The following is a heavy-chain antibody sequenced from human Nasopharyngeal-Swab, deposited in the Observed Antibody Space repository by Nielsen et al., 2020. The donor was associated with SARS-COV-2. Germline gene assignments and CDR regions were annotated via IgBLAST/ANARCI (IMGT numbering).Heavy chain of an antibody. Sequence: GESLKISCAASGFTFSNFAMHWVRQAPSKGLEWVAVISYDGSSKYDADSVRGRFTVSRDNSINTLYLQMSSLKIEDTAVYYCARAYTNNGWGHFDHWGQGTLVTVSS. CDR1: GFTFSNFA. D-gene: IGHD6-19*01. CDR3: ARAYTNNGWGHFDH. J-gene: IGHJ4*02. CDR2: ISYDGSSK. V-gene: IGHV3-30-3*01.